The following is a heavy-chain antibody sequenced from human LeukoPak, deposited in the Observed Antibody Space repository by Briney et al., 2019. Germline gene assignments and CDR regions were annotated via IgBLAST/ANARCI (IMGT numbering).Heavy chain of an antibody. CDR2: ISGSGGDT. CDR1: GFTFSSYA. CDR3: ARDSSYGFDY. Sequence: GGSLRLSCAASGFTFSSYAMSWVRQAPGTGLEWVSGISGSGGDTYYADSVKGRFTISRDNAKNSLYLQMNSLRDEDTAVYYCARDSSYGFDYWGQGTLVTVSS. J-gene: IGHJ4*02. D-gene: IGHD5-18*01. V-gene: IGHV3-23*01.